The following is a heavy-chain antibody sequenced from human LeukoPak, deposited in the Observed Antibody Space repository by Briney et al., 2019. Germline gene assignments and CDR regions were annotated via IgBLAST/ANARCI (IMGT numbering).Heavy chain of an antibody. J-gene: IGHJ6*02. Sequence: SEALSVTCTVSGGSISSYYWSWIRQPPGKGLEWIGYIYYSGGTNYNPHLKSRVTIPIDMSKNQTPLKLSCTPAAHTTGYYCAGDRNHFWSGYAGGMDVWGQGTTVTVSS. CDR1: GGSISSYY. CDR3: AGDRNHFWSGYAGGMDV. D-gene: IGHD3-3*02. CDR2: IYYSGGT. V-gene: IGHV4-59*01.